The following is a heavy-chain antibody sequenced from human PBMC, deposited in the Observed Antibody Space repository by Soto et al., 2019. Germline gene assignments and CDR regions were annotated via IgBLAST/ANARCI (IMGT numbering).Heavy chain of an antibody. J-gene: IGHJ6*02. CDR1: GGTFSSYA. V-gene: IGHV1-69*01. Sequence: QVQLVQSGAAVKKPGSSVKVSCKASGGTFSSYAISWVRQAPGQGLEWMGGIIPIFGTTNSAQKFQGRVTITADESTTIAYVELSILGSEDTAGYYCARGGATLVRGVLRTGYYGMAVWGQGTTVTVSS. CDR3: ARGGATLVRGVLRTGYYGMAV. D-gene: IGHD3-10*01. CDR2: IIPIFGTT.